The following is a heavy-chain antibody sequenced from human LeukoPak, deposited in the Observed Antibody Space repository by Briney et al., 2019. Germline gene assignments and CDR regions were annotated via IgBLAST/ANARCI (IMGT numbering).Heavy chain of an antibody. CDR1: GYTFTSYA. Sequence: RASVKVSCKASGYTFTSYAMHWVRQAPGQRLEWMGWINAGNGNTKYSQKFQGRVTITRDTSASTAYMELSSLRSEDTAVYYCARDFGAQSSGWFLGSFQHWGQGTLVTVSS. CDR2: INAGNGNT. CDR3: ARDFGAQSSGWFLGSFQH. J-gene: IGHJ1*01. V-gene: IGHV1-3*01. D-gene: IGHD6-19*01.